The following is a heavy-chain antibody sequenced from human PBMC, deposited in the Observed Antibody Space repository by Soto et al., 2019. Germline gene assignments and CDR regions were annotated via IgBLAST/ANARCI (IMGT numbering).Heavy chain of an antibody. CDR2: ISSTTNYI. CDR3: ARGSEDLTSNFDY. CDR1: GFTFTRYS. J-gene: IGHJ4*02. Sequence: GSLRLSCAASGFTFTRYSMNWVRQAPGKGLEWVLSISSTTNYIYYADSMKGRFTVSRDNAKNSVYLEMNSLSAEDTAVYYCARGSEDLTSNFDYWGQGTLVTVSS. V-gene: IGHV3-21*01.